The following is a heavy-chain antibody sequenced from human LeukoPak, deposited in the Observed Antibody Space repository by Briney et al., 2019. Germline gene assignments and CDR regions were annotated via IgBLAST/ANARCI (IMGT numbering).Heavy chain of an antibody. CDR1: GITLRNYG. CDR2: LSDSGGST. D-gene: IGHD3-22*01. J-gene: IGHJ4*02. Sequence: PGVSLRLSCAVSGITLRNYGMSWVSGAPGKGLEWVAGLSDSGGSTNCADSVKDRCTISRDNPKNTLYLQMNSLRAEDTAVYFCAKRGVVIRVILVGFHKEAYYFDSWGQGALVTVSS. V-gene: IGHV3-23*01. CDR3: AKRGVVIRVILVGFHKEAYYFDS.